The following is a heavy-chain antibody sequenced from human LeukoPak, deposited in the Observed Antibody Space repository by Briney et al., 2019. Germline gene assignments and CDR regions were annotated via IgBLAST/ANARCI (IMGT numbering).Heavy chain of an antibody. CDR2: IKKDGSET. D-gene: IGHD1-14*01. V-gene: IGHV3-7*01. CDR1: GLTFSNSW. CDR3: LQYNSENT. Sequence: GGSLRLSCVASGLTFSNSWMTWVRQAPGKGLEWVANIKKDGSETYYVDSVRGRFTVSRDNDKDSLYLEMNSLRDEDTAVYYCLQYNSENTWGQGTLVTVSS. J-gene: IGHJ5*02.